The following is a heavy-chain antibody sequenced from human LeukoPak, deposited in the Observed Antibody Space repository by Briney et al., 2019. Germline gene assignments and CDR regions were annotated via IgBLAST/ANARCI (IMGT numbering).Heavy chain of an antibody. CDR1: GGSFSGYY. CDR3: VRFSRRNDYGDYGPGIDY. V-gene: IGHV4-34*01. Sequence: PSETLSLTCAVYGGSFSGYYWNWIRQPPGKGLEWIGEINHVGSINYNPSLKNRVSISVDTSKNRFSLQLRYVTAADTAVYYCVRFSRRNDYGDYGPGIDYWGQGTLVTVSS. J-gene: IGHJ4*02. D-gene: IGHD4-17*01. CDR2: INHVGSI.